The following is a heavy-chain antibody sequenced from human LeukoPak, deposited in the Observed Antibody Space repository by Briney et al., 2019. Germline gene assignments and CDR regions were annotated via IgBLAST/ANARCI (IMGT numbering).Heavy chain of an antibody. D-gene: IGHD3-22*01. J-gene: IGHJ4*02. Sequence: GGSLRLSCAVSGFTFSSYWMSWVRQAPGKGLEWVANIKQDGSEKYYVDSVKGRSTISRDNSKNTLYLQMNSLRAEDTAVYYCAKDRVAYYYDSSGRSDYWGQGTQVTVSS. CDR2: IKQDGSEK. V-gene: IGHV3-7*03. CDR1: GFTFSSYW. CDR3: AKDRVAYYYDSSGRSDY.